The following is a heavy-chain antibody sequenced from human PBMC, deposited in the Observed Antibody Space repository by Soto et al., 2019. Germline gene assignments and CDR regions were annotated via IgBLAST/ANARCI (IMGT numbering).Heavy chain of an antibody. D-gene: IGHD2-15*01. CDR1: GFTFSNYA. CDR2: FSSGGGGT. Sequence: GGSLRLPCTASGFTFSNYAMSWVRQAPGKGLEWVSTFSSGGGGTYYADSVKGRFTISRDNSKNTLSLQMNSLRAEDTAVYYCTKANRYCSGASCFTFGYWGLGTLVTVSS. V-gene: IGHV3-23*01. J-gene: IGHJ4*02. CDR3: TKANRYCSGASCFTFGY.